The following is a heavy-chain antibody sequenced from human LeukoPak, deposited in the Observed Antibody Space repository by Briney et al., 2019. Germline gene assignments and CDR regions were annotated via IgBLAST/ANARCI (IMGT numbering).Heavy chain of an antibody. CDR2: INTDTRGT. Sequence: PGGSLRLSCAASGFTFSDYWMHWVRQAPGKGLVWVSIINTDTRGTYYADSVKGRFTISRDNTKNSLHLQMNSLRAEDTAVYYCARDALSLWGQGTMVTVSS. D-gene: IGHD3-16*02. J-gene: IGHJ3*01. V-gene: IGHV3-74*01. CDR3: ARDALSL. CDR1: GFTFSDYW.